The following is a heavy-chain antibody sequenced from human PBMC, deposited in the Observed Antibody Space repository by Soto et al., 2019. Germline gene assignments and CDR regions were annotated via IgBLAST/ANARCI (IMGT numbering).Heavy chain of an antibody. CDR1: GFTFSSYG. D-gene: IGHD6-19*01. Sequence: GGSLRLSCAASGFTFSSYGIHWVRQAPGKGLEWLAVISYDGRNKYYADSVKGRFTISRDNSKNTLYLQMNSLRAEDTAVYYCAKDAIAVAAHFDYWGQGTLVTVSS. CDR3: AKDAIAVAAHFDY. CDR2: ISYDGRNK. J-gene: IGHJ4*02. V-gene: IGHV3-30*18.